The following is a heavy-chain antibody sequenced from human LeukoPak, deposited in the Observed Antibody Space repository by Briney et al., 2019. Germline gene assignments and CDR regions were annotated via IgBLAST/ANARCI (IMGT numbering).Heavy chain of an antibody. Sequence: PSETLSLTCTVSGGSISSYYWSWIRQPAGKGLEWIGRIYTSGSTNYNPSLKSRVTISVDTSKNQFSLKLSSVTAADTAVYYCVRVPLSRGSYYFDYWGQGTLVTVSS. V-gene: IGHV4-4*07. CDR3: VRVPLSRGSYYFDY. CDR1: GGSISSYY. J-gene: IGHJ4*02. CDR2: IYTSGST. D-gene: IGHD3-10*01.